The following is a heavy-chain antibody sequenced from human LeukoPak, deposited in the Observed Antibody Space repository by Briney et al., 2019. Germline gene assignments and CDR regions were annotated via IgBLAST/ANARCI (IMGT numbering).Heavy chain of an antibody. V-gene: IGHV3-53*01. CDR1: GFTVSSNY. D-gene: IGHD3-22*01. CDR2: IYSGGST. Sequence: GGSLRLSCAASGFTVSSNYMSWVRQAPGKGLAWVSVIYSGGSTYYADSVKGRFTISRDNSKNTLYLQMNSLRAEDTAVYYCARLDMDYYDSSGYGFDYWGQGTLVTVSS. CDR3: ARLDMDYYDSSGYGFDY. J-gene: IGHJ4*02.